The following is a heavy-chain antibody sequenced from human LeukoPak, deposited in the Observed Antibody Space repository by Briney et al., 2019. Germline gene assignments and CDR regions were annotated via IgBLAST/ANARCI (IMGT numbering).Heavy chain of an antibody. D-gene: IGHD6-19*01. CDR1: GFTFSSYA. V-gene: IGHV3-23*01. CDR2: ISGSGGST. CDR3: AKTSSGWYFFDS. J-gene: IGHJ4*02. Sequence: GGSLRLSCAASGFTFSSYAMSWVRQAPGKGREWVSAISGSGGSTYYADSVKGRFTISRDNSKNTLYLQMNSLRAEDMALYYCAKTSSGWYFFDSWGQGTLVTVSS.